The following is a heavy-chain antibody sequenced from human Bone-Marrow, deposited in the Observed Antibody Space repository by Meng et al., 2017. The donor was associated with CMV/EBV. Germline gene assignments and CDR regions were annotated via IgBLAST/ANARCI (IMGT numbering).Heavy chain of an antibody. CDR3: AREEYTSSAPFDY. Sequence: LSLTCAASGFTFSSYSMNWVRQAPGKGLEWVSSISSSSSYIYYADSLKGRFTISRDNAKNSLYLQMNSLRAEDTAVYYCAREEYTSSAPFDYWGQGTLVTVSS. CDR1: GFTFSSYS. J-gene: IGHJ4*02. V-gene: IGHV3-21*01. CDR2: ISSSSSYI. D-gene: IGHD6-6*01.